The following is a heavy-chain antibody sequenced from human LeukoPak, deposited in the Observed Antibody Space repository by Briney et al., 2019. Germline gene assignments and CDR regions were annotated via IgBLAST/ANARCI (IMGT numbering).Heavy chain of an antibody. V-gene: IGHV1-18*01. D-gene: IGHD6-19*01. CDR3: ARDQGKIAVAGTGPS. J-gene: IGHJ4*02. CDR1: GYTFTSYG. Sequence: ASVKVSCKASGYTFTSYGISWVRQAPGQGPEWMGWISAYNGNTNYAQKLQGRVTMTTDTSTSTAYMELSSLRSEDTAVYYCARDQGKIAVAGTGPSWGQGTLVTVSS. CDR2: ISAYNGNT.